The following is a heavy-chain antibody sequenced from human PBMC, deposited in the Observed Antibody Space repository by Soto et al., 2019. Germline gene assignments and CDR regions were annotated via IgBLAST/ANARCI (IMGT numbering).Heavy chain of an antibody. CDR3: ARPGYCSGGSCYDAYYFDY. CDR1: GYSFTSYW. Sequence: GESLKISCKGSGYSFTSYWIGWVRQMPGKGLEWMGIIYPGDSDTRYSPSFQGQVTISADKSISSAYLQWSSLKASDTAMYYCARPGYCSGGSCYDAYYFDYWGQGTLVTVSS. J-gene: IGHJ4*02. D-gene: IGHD2-15*01. CDR2: IYPGDSDT. V-gene: IGHV5-51*01.